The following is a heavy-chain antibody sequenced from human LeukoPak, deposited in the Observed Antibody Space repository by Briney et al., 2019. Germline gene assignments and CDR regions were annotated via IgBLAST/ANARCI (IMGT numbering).Heavy chain of an antibody. CDR2: ITTYNGNI. J-gene: IGHJ3*02. CDR1: GYSFSNYG. Sequence: GASVKVSCKTSGYSFSNYGITWVRQAPGQGLEWTGWITTYNGNINYSQKFQGRVTLTTDTSTSTAYMELRSLRPDDTAVYYCARVGRFSGAFDIWGQGTRVTVSA. CDR3: ARVGRFSGAFDI. D-gene: IGHD3-10*01. V-gene: IGHV1-18*01.